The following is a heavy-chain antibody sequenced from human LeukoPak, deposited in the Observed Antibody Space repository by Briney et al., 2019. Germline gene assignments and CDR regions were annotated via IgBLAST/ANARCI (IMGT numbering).Heavy chain of an antibody. CDR1: GGSISNNNYY. J-gene: IGHJ4*02. CDR3: ARRGVSYFDY. Sequence: SETLSLTCTVSGGSISNNNYYWGWIRQPPGKGLEWIGSIYYSGSTYYNPSLKSRVTISVDTSKNQFSLKLSSVTAADTAVYYCARRGVSYFDYWGQGTLVTVSS. V-gene: IGHV4-39*01. CDR2: IYYSGST. D-gene: IGHD2-21*01.